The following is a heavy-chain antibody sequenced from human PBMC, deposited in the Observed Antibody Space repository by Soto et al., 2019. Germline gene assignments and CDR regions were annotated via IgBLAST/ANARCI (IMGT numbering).Heavy chain of an antibody. Sequence: PSETLSLTCTVSGGSISSYYWSWIRQPPGKGLEWIGYIYYSGSTKYNPSLKSRVTISVDTSKNQFSLKLSSVSAADTAVYYCARVYAAGRGDYWGQGIPVTVSS. J-gene: IGHJ4*02. V-gene: IGHV4-59*01. CDR3: ARVYAAGRGDY. CDR2: IYYSGST. D-gene: IGHD6-13*01. CDR1: GGSISSYY.